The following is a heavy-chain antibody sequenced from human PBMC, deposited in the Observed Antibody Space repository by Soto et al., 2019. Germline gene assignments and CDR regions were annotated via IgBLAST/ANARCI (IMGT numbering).Heavy chain of an antibody. CDR3: AKDSGSSGYYPPDY. Sequence: EVQLLESGGGLVQPGGSLRLSCAASGFTFSSYAMSWVRQAPGKGLEWVSAISGSGGSTYYADSVKGRFTISRDNSKNARYLQMNFLRADDTSVYYCAKDSGSSGYYPPDYWGQGTLVTVSS. J-gene: IGHJ4*02. CDR1: GFTFSSYA. V-gene: IGHV3-23*01. CDR2: ISGSGGST. D-gene: IGHD3-22*01.